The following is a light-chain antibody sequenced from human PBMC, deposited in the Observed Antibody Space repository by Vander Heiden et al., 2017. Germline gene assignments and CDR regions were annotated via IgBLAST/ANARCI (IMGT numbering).Light chain of an antibody. CDR2: WAS. CDR1: QSVLYSSNNKNY. V-gene: IGKV4-1*01. J-gene: IGKJ1*01. Sequence: DICMTQFLDSMAGCLGERATINCKSSQSVLYSSNNKNYLAWYQQKPGQPPKLLIYWASTRESGVPDRFSGSGSGTDFTLTISSLQAEDVAVYYCQEYYSTPWTFGQGTKVEIK. CDR3: QEYYSTPWT.